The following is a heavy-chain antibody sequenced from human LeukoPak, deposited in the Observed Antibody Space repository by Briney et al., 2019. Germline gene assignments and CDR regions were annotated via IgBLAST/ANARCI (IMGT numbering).Heavy chain of an antibody. D-gene: IGHD3-10*01. CDR2: IFRSGTT. CDR1: GGSISSGGYS. Sequence: SETLSLTCGVSGGSISSGGYSWSWIRQPPGKAPEWIGYIFRSGTTYYNPSLKSRVTISVDTSKNQFSLKLSSVTAADTAVYYCARGGDGENLLWFGELLDPPPRNWFDPWGQGTLVTVSS. J-gene: IGHJ5*02. CDR3: ARGGDGENLLWFGELLDPPPRNWFDP. V-gene: IGHV4-30-4*07.